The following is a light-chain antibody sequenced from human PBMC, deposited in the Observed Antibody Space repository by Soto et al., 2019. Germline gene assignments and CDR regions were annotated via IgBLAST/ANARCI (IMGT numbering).Light chain of an antibody. CDR2: AVS. CDR1: QSITSNY. Sequence: EIVLTQSPGTLSLSPGERATLSCRASQSITSNYLAWYQQKPGQAPRLLVYAVSGRPNGIPDRFSGSGSGTDFTLTISRLEPEDFALNYCQQYGRSPYTFGQGTQLEIK. CDR3: QQYGRSPYT. J-gene: IGKJ2*01. V-gene: IGKV3-20*01.